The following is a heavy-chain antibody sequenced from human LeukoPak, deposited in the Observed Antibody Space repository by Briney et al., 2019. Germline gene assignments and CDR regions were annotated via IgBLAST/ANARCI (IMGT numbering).Heavy chain of an antibody. Sequence: PSETVSLTCTVSGGSISSYYWSWIRQPPGKGLEWIGYIYYSGSTNYNPSLKSRVTISVDTSKNQFSLKLSSVTAADTAVYYCARLFSDSSSWYPSLHNWFDPWGQGTLVTVSP. CDR1: GGSISSYY. J-gene: IGHJ5*02. CDR3: ARLFSDSSSWYPSLHNWFDP. CDR2: IYYSGST. D-gene: IGHD6-13*01. V-gene: IGHV4-59*01.